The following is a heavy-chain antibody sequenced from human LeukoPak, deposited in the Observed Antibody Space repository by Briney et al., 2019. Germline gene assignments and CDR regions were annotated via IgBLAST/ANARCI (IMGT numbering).Heavy chain of an antibody. CDR3: ARGLENIVATIASDAFDI. CDR2: MNPNSGNT. J-gene: IGHJ3*02. D-gene: IGHD5-12*01. Sequence: ASVKVSCKASGYTFTSYDINWVRQATGQGLEWMGWMNPNSGNTGYAQKFQGRVTMTRNTSISTAYMELSSLRSEDTAVYYCARGLENIVATIASDAFDIWGQGTMVTVSS. V-gene: IGHV1-8*01. CDR1: GYTFTSYD.